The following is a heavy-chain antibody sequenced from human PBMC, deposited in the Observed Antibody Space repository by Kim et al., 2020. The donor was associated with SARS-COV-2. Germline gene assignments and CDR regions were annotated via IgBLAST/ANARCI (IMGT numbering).Heavy chain of an antibody. CDR1: GGSFSGYY. CDR2: INHSGST. J-gene: IGHJ5*02. CDR3: ARGIAAAGTRLNWFYP. Sequence: SETLSLTCAVYGGSFSGYYWSWIRQPPGKGLEWIGEINHSGSTNYNPSLKSRVTISVDTSKNQFSLKLSSVTAADTAGYYCARGIAAAGTRLNWFYPWG. D-gene: IGHD6-13*01. V-gene: IGHV4-34*01.